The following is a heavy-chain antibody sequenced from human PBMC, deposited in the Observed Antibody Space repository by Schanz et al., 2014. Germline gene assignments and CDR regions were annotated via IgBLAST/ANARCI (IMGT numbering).Heavy chain of an antibody. Sequence: EVHLVESGGGLVQPGGSLRLSCAASGFNFITFAMSWVRQAPGKGPEWVSAIGGDASRTYYADSVKGRFTISRDNSKSTLYLQRTSLRADDTAVYYGARAPPLVRGIAGWFGPWGQGSLVTVSS. CDR3: ARAPPLVRGIAGWFGP. V-gene: IGHV3-23*04. D-gene: IGHD3-10*01. J-gene: IGHJ5*02. CDR2: IGGDASRT. CDR1: GFNFITFA.